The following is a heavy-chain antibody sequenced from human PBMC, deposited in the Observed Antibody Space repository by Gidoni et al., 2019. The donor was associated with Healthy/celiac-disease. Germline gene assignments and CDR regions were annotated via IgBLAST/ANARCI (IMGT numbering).Heavy chain of an antibody. CDR2: LSSSSSTI. V-gene: IGHV3-48*02. D-gene: IGHD4-17*01. J-gene: IGHJ4*02. Sequence: EVQLVESGGGLVQPGGSLRLSCAASGCTFSSYSMNWVRQAPGKGLEWVSYLSSSSSTISYADAVKGRFTISRDNAKNSLYLQMNSLRDEDTAVYYCARDQDDYGDYSFDYWGQGTLVTVSS. CDR1: GCTFSSYS. CDR3: ARDQDDYGDYSFDY.